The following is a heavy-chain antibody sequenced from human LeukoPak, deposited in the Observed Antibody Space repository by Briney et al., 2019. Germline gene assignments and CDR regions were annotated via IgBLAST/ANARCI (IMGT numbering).Heavy chain of an antibody. J-gene: IGHJ4*02. V-gene: IGHV3-21*01. CDR2: INSGSTYT. Sequence: GGSLRLSCAASGFTFSSYSMNWVRQAPGKGLEWVSSINSGSTYTYYTESVKGRFTVSRDNAKNSLFLQMNSLRAEDTAIYYCARSLTTLTYEGYWGQGTLVTVSS. CDR3: ARSLTTLTYEGY. CDR1: GFTFSSYS. D-gene: IGHD1-1*01.